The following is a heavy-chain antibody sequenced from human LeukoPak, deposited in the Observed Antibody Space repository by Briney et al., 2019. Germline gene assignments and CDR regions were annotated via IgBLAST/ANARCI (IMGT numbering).Heavy chain of an antibody. Sequence: SETLSLTCTVSGGSISSGDYYRSWIRQPPGKGLEWIGYIYYSGSTYYNPSLKSRVTISVDTSKNQFSLKLSSVTAADTAVYYCARVDYYDSSVTFDIWGQGTMVTVSS. CDR3: ARVDYYDSSVTFDI. CDR2: IYYSGST. CDR1: GGSISSGDYY. J-gene: IGHJ3*02. V-gene: IGHV4-30-4*08. D-gene: IGHD3-22*01.